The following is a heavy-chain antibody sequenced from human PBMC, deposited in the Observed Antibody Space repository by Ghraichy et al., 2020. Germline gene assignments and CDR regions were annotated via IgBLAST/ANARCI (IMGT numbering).Heavy chain of an antibody. CDR1: GFTFSSYA. CDR2: ISGSGGST. D-gene: IGHD6-19*01. J-gene: IGHJ6*02. Sequence: GGSLRLSCAASGFTFSSYAMSWVRQAPGKGLEWVSAISGSGGSTYYADSVKGRFTISRDNSKNTLYLQMNSLRAEDTAVYYCANPWGGGYSSGWYYYGMDVWGQGTTVTVSS. V-gene: IGHV3-23*01. CDR3: ANPWGGGYSSGWYYYGMDV.